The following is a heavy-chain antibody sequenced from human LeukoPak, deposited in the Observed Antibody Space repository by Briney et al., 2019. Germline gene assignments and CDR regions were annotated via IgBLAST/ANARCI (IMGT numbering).Heavy chain of an antibody. D-gene: IGHD6-13*01. V-gene: IGHV3-7*01. CDR1: GFTFSSYN. J-gene: IGHJ4*02. CDR3: ARERQQLRYFDY. Sequence: GGSLRLSCAASGFTFSSYNMRGVRQAPGEGREFVANIKQDGSEINYEDSVRGRFTVSRDNAKNSVYLQMNSLRVEDTALYSCARERQQLRYFDYWGQGTLVTVS. CDR2: IKQDGSEI.